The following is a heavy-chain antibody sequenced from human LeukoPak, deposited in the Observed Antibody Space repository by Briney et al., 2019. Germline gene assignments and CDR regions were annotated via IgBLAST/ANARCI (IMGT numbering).Heavy chain of an antibody. CDR3: AKSASGYYLFDY. CDR1: GFTFSNYE. V-gene: IGHV3-23*01. Sequence: PGGSLRLSCAASGFTFSNYEMNWVRQAPGKGLEWVSAVSGSGDSTNYADSVKGRFTISRDNSKNTLFLQMNSLRAEDTAVYYCAKSASGYYLFDYWGQGTLVTVSS. D-gene: IGHD2/OR15-2a*01. J-gene: IGHJ4*02. CDR2: VSGSGDST.